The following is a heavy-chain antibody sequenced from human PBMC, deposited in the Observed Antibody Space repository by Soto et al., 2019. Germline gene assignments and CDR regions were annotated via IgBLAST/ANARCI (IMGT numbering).Heavy chain of an antibody. J-gene: IGHJ4*02. V-gene: IGHV4-34*12. Sequence: SETLSLSCAVYDTSFSGYYRSWVRQPPGKGLEWISEIFNGGSTDYSPSLKSRVTISVDTSKNKFSLQLSSVTAADTAVYYCARPNYDSNTFYSFIDVWGQGTLVTVSS. D-gene: IGHD3-22*01. CDR2: IFNGGST. CDR3: ARPNYDSNTFYSFIDV. CDR1: DTSFSGYY.